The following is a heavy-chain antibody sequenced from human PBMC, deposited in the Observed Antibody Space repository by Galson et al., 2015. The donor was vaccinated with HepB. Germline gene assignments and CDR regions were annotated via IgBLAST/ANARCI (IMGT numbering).Heavy chain of an antibody. Sequence: SLRLSCAASGFTFSSYSMNWVRQAPGKGLQWVSYISSSSSSTYYADSVKGRFTISGDNAKNSLYLQMNSLRDDDTAVYYCARGGAAIVATVWYFDLWGRGTLVTVSP. CDR1: GFTFSSYS. J-gene: IGHJ2*01. V-gene: IGHV3-48*02. CDR3: ARGGAAIVATVWYFDL. D-gene: IGHD5-12*01. CDR2: ISSSSSST.